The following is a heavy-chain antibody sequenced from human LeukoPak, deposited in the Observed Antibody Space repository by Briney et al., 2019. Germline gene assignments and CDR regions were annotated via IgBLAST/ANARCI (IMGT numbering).Heavy chain of an antibody. CDR2: INHSGST. CDR3: ARDLESGITMIEGY. V-gene: IGHV4-34*01. J-gene: IGHJ4*02. D-gene: IGHD3-22*01. CDR1: GGSFSGYY. Sequence: SETLSLTCAVYGGSFSGYYWSWIRQPPGKGLEWIGEINHSGSTNYNPSLKSRVTISVDTSKNQFSLKLSSVTAADTAVYYCARDLESGITMIEGYWGQGTLVTVSS.